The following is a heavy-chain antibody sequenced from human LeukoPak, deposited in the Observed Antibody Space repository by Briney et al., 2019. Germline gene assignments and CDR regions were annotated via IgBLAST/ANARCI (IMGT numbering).Heavy chain of an antibody. J-gene: IGHJ4*02. V-gene: IGHV1-2*02. Sequence: EASVKVSCKASGYTFTGYYMHWVRQAPGQGLEWMGWINPNSGGTNYAQKFQGRVTMTRDTSISTAYMELRSLRSDDTAVYYCARVYYYDSSGYYSFDYWGQGTLVTVSS. CDR3: ARVYYYDSSGYYSFDY. CDR1: GYTFTGYY. D-gene: IGHD3-22*01. CDR2: INPNSGGT.